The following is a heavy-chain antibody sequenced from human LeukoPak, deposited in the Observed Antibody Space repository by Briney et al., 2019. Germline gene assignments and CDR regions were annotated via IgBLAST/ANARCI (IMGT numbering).Heavy chain of an antibody. J-gene: IGHJ4*02. CDR2: ISYDGSNK. CDR1: GFTFSSYG. CDR3: ASTIRYFDWPTPYYFDY. D-gene: IGHD3-9*01. Sequence: PGGSLRLSCAASGFTFSSYGMHWVRQAPGKGLEWVAVISYDGSNKYYADSVKGRFTISRDNSKNTLYLQMNSLRAEDTAVYYCASTIRYFDWPTPYYFDYWGQGTLVTAS. V-gene: IGHV3-30*03.